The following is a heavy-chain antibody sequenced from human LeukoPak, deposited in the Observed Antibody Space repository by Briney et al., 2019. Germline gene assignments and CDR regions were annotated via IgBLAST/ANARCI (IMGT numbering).Heavy chain of an antibody. D-gene: IGHD4-17*01. CDR2: INQNGGSI. J-gene: IGHJ4*02. V-gene: IGHV3-7*01. Sequence: GGSLRLSCAASGFSFGSHWMNWVRQAPGKGLEWVAIINQNGGSIGYGDSVKGRFTISRDNAQSSLYLQMSSLRAEDTAVYYCARVGARQILEYWGQGTLVTVSS. CDR1: GFSFGSHW. CDR3: ARVGARQILEY.